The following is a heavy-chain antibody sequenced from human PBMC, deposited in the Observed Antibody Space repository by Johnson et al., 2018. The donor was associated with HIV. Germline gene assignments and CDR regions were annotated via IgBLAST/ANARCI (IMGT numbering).Heavy chain of an antibody. CDR3: ARGGKRVMAAFDI. V-gene: IGHV3-9*01. J-gene: IGHJ3*02. CDR2: ISWNSGGI. CDR1: GFTFDDYA. Sequence: VQLVESGGGVVQPGRSLRLSCAASGFTFDDYAMHWVRQAPGKGLEWVSGISWNSGGIGYADSVKGRFTISRDNSKNTLYLQMNSLRAEDTAVYYCARGGKRVMAAFDIWGQGTMVTVSS. D-gene: IGHD3-16*01.